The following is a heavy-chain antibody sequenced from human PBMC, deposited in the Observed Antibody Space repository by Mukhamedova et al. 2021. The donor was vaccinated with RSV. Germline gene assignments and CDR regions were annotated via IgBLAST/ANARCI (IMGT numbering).Heavy chain of an antibody. CDR3: ARDRHYYHGSGQWAHYFDY. V-gene: IGHV3-74*01. J-gene: IGHJ4*02. Sequence: VKGRFTISRDNAKNTLYLEMNSLTAEDTAVYFCARDRHYYHGSGQWAHYFDYWGQGTLVTVSS. D-gene: IGHD3-22*01.